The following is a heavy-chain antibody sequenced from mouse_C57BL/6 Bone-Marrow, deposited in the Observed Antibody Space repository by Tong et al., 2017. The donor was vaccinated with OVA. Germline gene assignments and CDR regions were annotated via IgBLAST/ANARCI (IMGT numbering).Heavy chain of an antibody. Sequence: VQLQESGPELARPGASVKLSCKASGYTFTSYGISWVKQRTGQGLEWIGEIYPRSGNTYYNEKFKGKATLTADKSSSTAYMELRSLTSEDSAVYFCPGIPYFDYWGQGTTLTVSS. V-gene: IGHV1-81*01. CDR1: GYTFTSYG. CDR2: IYPRSGNT. J-gene: IGHJ2*01. CDR3: PGIPYFDY.